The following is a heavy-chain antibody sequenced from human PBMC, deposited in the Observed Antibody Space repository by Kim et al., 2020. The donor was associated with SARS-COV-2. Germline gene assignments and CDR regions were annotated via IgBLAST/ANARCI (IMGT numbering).Heavy chain of an antibody. V-gene: IGHV6-1*01. J-gene: IGHJ2*01. CDR3: ARVYYGSGSYQKDWYFDL. CDR1: GDSVSSNSAA. Sequence: SQTLSLTCAISGDSVSSNSAAWNWIRQSPSRGLEWLGRTYYRSKWYNDYAVSVKSRITINPDTSKNQFSLQLNSVTPEDTAVYYCARVYYGSGSYQKDWYFDLWGRGTLVTVSS. CDR2: TYYRSKWYN. D-gene: IGHD3-10*01.